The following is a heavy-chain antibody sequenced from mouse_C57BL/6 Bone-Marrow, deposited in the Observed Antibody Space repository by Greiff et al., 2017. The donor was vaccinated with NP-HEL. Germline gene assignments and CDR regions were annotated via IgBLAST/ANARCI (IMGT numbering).Heavy chain of an antibody. V-gene: IGHV1-7*01. Sequence: QVQLQQSGAELAKPGASVKLSCKASGYTFTSYWMHWVKQRPGQGLEWIGYINPSSGYTKYNQKFKDKATLTVDKSSSTAYMQLSSLTYEDSAVYYCARGVYYYAMDYWGQGTSVTVSS. CDR3: ARGVYYYAMDY. CDR1: GYTFTSYW. J-gene: IGHJ4*01. CDR2: INPSSGYT.